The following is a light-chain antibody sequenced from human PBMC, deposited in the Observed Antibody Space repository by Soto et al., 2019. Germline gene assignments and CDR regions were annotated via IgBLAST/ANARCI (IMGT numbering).Light chain of an antibody. Sequence: DIQMTQSPSTLSASVGDRVTITCRASQDISIWLAWFQQKPGKAPKLLIYRASSLESGVPSRFSGSGSGTEFILTISSLQPDDFSTYFCQHYNTYSGTFGPGTKVDIK. CDR2: RAS. V-gene: IGKV1-5*03. CDR1: QDISIW. CDR3: QHYNTYSGT. J-gene: IGKJ3*01.